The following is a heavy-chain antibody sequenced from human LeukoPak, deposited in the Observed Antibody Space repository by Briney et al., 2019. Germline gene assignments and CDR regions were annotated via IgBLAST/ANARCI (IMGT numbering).Heavy chain of an antibody. V-gene: IGHV3-30*04. Sequence: PGGSLRLSCAASGFTFNIFVMHWVRQAPRKGLQWVSLISYDGRNKYYTDSVKGRFTISRDNSKDTVYLQMNSLRVEDTAVYFCAREDSSGWYYFDYWGQGTLVTVSS. J-gene: IGHJ4*02. CDR2: ISYDGRNK. CDR1: GFTFNIFV. D-gene: IGHD6-19*01. CDR3: AREDSSGWYYFDY.